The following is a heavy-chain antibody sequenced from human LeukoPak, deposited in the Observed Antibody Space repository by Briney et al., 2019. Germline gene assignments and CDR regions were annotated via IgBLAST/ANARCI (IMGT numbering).Heavy chain of an antibody. D-gene: IGHD6-19*01. CDR3: ARDSSGWYTFDY. CDR1: GYTFTGYY. Sequence: ASVKVSCKASGYTFTGYYMHWVRQAPGQGLEWMGRINPNSGGTNYAQKFQGRVTMTRDTSISTAYMELSRLRSDDTAVYYCARDSSGWYTFDYWGQGNLVTVSS. CDR2: INPNSGGT. J-gene: IGHJ4*02. V-gene: IGHV1-2*06.